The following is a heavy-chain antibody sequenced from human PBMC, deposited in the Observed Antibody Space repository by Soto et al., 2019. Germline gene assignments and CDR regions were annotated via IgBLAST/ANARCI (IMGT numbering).Heavy chain of an antibody. Sequence: QVHLVQSGAEVKKPGASVKVACKGSGYGFTTYGITWVRQAPGQGLEWMAWISAHNGNTNYAQKLQRXVXVXXXXSXXXAYMELRXLXSDXTAVYYCARGRYGDYWGQGALVTVSS. V-gene: IGHV1-18*01. D-gene: IGHD1-1*01. CDR2: ISAHNGNT. CDR1: GYGFTTYG. CDR3: ARGRYGDY. J-gene: IGHJ4*02.